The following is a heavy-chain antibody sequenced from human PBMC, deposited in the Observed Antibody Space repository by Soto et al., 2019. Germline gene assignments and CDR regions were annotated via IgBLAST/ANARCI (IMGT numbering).Heavy chain of an antibody. CDR2: ISAYNGNT. J-gene: IGHJ3*02. V-gene: IGHV1-18*01. CDR1: GYTFTSYG. D-gene: IGHD6-13*01. Sequence: ASVKVSCKASGYTFTSYGISWVRQAPGQGLEWTGWISAYNGNTNYAQKLQGRVTMTTDTSTSTAYMELSSLRSEDTAVYYCAREVWHQLGNDAFDIWGQGTMVTVSS. CDR3: AREVWHQLGNDAFDI.